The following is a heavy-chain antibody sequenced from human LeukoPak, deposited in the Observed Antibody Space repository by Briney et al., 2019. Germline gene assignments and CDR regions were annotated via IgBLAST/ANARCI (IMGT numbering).Heavy chain of an antibody. CDR3: TRRLGDDYMFDY. J-gene: IGHJ4*02. V-gene: IGHV3-73*01. D-gene: IGHD3-16*01. CDR1: GFTFSGSA. CDR2: VRNKLNSYAT. Sequence: GGSLRLSCAASGFTFSGSAMHWVRQASGKGLEWIGRVRNKLNSYATAYAASVKGRFTISRDGSKNTAYLQMNSLKTEDTAVYYCTRRLGDDYMFDYWGQGTLVTVSS.